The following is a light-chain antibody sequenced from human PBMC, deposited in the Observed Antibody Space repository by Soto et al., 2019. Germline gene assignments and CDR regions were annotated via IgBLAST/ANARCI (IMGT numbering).Light chain of an antibody. CDR1: SSDVGRYNY. CDR3: CSYAGSPRYV. CDR2: DVS. Sequence: SALTQPRSVSGSPGQSVTISCTGTSSDVGRYNYVSWYQQHPGKAPKVMIYDVSERPSGVPDRFSGSKSGNTASLTISGLQAEDEADYYCCSYAGSPRYVFGTGTKVTVL. V-gene: IGLV2-11*01. J-gene: IGLJ1*01.